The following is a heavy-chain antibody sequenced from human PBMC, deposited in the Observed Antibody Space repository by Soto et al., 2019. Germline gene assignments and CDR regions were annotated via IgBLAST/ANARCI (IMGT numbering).Heavy chain of an antibody. Sequence: ASVKVSCKASGYTFTSYYMHWVRQAPGQGLEWMGIINPSGGSTSYAQKFQGRVTMTRDTSTSTVYMELSSLRSEDTAVYYCASAYRDPYVIAKGYYYYYGMDVWGQGTTVTVSS. D-gene: IGHD3-10*02. CDR3: ASAYRDPYVIAKGYYYYYGMDV. CDR2: INPSGGST. J-gene: IGHJ6*02. CDR1: GYTFTSYY. V-gene: IGHV1-46*01.